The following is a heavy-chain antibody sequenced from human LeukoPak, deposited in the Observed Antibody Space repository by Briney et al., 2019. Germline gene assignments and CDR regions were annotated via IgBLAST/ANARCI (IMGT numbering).Heavy chain of an antibody. V-gene: IGHV5-10-1*01. J-gene: IGHJ4*02. CDR2: IDPSDSYT. Sequence: PGESLKISCKGSGYSFTSYWISWVRQMPGKGLEWMGRIDPSDSYTNYSPSFQGHVTISAGKSISTAYLQWSSLKASDTAMYYCARDDYGDYGTFDYWGQGTLVTVSS. D-gene: IGHD4-17*01. CDR1: GYSFTSYW. CDR3: ARDDYGDYGTFDY.